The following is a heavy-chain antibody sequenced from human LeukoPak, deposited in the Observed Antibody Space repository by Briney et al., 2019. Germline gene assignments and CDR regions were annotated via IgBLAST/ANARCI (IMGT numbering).Heavy chain of an antibody. CDR2: ISYDGSNK. D-gene: IGHD6-19*01. V-gene: IGHV3-30*18. Sequence: GRSLRLSCAASGFTFSSYGMHWVHQAPGKGLEWVAVISYDGSNKYYADSVKGRFTISRDNSKNTLYLQMNSLRAEDTAVYYCAKVAVPTAGTPHFDYWGQGTLVTVSS. CDR3: AKVAVPTAGTPHFDY. CDR1: GFTFSSYG. J-gene: IGHJ4*02.